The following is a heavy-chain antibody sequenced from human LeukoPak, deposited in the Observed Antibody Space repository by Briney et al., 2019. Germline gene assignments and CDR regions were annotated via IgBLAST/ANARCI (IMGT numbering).Heavy chain of an antibody. CDR3: ASPTSYYYDSSGYYVVDY. CDR1: GFTFSSYA. D-gene: IGHD3-22*01. J-gene: IGHJ4*02. CDR2: ISGSGGST. V-gene: IGHV3-23*01. Sequence: PGGSLRLSCAASGFTFSSYAMSWVRQAPGKGLEWVSAISGSGGSTYYADSVKGRFTISRDNSKNTLYLQMNSLRAEDTAVYYCASPTSYYYDSSGYYVVDYWGQGTLVTVSS.